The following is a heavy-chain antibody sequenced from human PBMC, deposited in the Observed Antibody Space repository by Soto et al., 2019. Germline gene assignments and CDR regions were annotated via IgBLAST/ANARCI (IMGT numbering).Heavy chain of an antibody. CDR1: GFRFWTYS. CDR3: AKTRLYDNNDYHRDGFDV. CDR2: ISGDGSAT. D-gene: IGHD5-12*01. V-gene: IGHV3-23*01. Sequence: EVKLLESGGGLVQPGESLRLACAASGFRFWTYSMSWVRQAPGKGLEWVSGISGDGSATSYADSLKGRFTVSRDNSKDTLLLQMNTLRVEETAVYYCAKTRLYDNNDYHRDGFDVWGPGTAVTVS. J-gene: IGHJ3*01.